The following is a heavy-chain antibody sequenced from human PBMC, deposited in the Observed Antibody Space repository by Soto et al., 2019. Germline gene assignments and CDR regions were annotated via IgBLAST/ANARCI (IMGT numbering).Heavy chain of an antibody. J-gene: IGHJ4*02. V-gene: IGHV1-18*01. CDR1: GYTFTNYA. CDR3: ARDSQYSTDWQRFDS. CDR2: VNTYNGNP. D-gene: IGHD6-6*01. Sequence: QVQLVQSGVEVKKPGASVKVSCKASGYTFTNYAISWVRQAPGRGLEWMGWVNTYNGNPNYAQIFQGRVTMTTDTSTGTAYMELRSLKSDDSAVYYCARDSQYSTDWQRFDSRGQGTLVTVSS.